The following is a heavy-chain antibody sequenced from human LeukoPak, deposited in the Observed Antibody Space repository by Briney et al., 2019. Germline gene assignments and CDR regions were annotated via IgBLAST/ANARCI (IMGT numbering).Heavy chain of an antibody. V-gene: IGHV3-23*01. D-gene: IGHD4-11*01. CDR1: GFTFSSYA. CDR3: AKDPYSNYFPMYYFDY. CDR2: ISGSGGST. J-gene: IGHJ4*02. Sequence: GGSLRLSCAASGFTFSSYAMGWVRQAPGKGLEWVSAISGSGGSTYYADSVKGRFTISRDNSKNTLYLQMNSLRAEDTAVYYCAKDPYSNYFPMYYFDYWGQGTLVTVSS.